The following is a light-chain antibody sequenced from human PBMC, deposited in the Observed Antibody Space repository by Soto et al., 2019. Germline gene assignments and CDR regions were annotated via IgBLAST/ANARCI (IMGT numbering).Light chain of an antibody. Sequence: SQMIQAPSALSAPLLQSVSNTCRASQSISSWLAWYQQKPGKAPKLLIYDASSLQSGVPSRFSGSGSGTDFTLTISSLQPEDFATYYCQQSYSTPRTFGQGTKVDIK. CDR3: QQSYSTPRT. V-gene: IGKV1-39*01. CDR1: QSISSW. CDR2: DAS. J-gene: IGKJ1*01.